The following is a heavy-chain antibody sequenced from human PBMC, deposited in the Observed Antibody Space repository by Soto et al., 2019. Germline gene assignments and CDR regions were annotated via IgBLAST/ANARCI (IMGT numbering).Heavy chain of an antibody. J-gene: IGHJ6*02. V-gene: IGHV1-2*02. CDR3: ARNMDYYYGPGSGNGHGF. Sequence: QVQLVQSGAEMKEPGDPVRVSCEASGYTFTSYYIPWVRQAPGQGLEWMGWINPKFGEATYPQDFQGRVSMTRDMSISTVYMELSRLTSDDTAIYDCARNMDYYYGPGSGNGHGFWGQGTTVTVFS. D-gene: IGHD3-10*01. CDR2: INPKFGEA. CDR1: GYTFTSYY.